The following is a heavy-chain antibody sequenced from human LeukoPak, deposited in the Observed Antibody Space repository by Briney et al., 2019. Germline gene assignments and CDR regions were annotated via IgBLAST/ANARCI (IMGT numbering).Heavy chain of an antibody. CDR1: GVTVNSNY. D-gene: IGHD3-16*01. CDR2: IYSGVST. CDR3: ASDKYGLWVDY. V-gene: IGHV3-66*01. Sequence: GGSLRLSCAAPGVTVNSNYMSWVRQAPGRGLEWVSVIYSGVSTYYADSVRGRFSISTDNSKNTLYLQMNSLRAEDTAVYYCASDKYGLWVDYWGQGTLVTVSS. J-gene: IGHJ4*02.